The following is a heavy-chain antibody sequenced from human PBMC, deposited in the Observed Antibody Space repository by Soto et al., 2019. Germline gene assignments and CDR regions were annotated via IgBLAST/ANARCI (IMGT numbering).Heavy chain of an antibody. J-gene: IGHJ6*02. CDR2: ISWNSGTI. V-gene: IGHV3-9*01. CDR1: GFIFDEYA. Sequence: GGSLRLSCAASGFIFDEYAMHWIRQAPGKGLEWVSGISWNSGTIGYADSVKGRFSISRDNAKNSLYLQMNSLRVEDTALYYCAKDPGAIQDRSNHGYNYGMDVWGQGTTVTVSS. D-gene: IGHD1-1*01. CDR3: AKDPGAIQDRSNHGYNYGMDV.